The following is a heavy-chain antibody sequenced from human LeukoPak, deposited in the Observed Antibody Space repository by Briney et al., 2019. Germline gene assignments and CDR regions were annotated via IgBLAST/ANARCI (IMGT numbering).Heavy chain of an antibody. V-gene: IGHV3-11*01. D-gene: IGHD2-21*02. J-gene: IGHJ5*02. CDR2: ISSSGSTI. CDR1: GFTFSDYY. CDR3: ASHRCGGDCYSNWFDP. Sequence: GGSLRLSCAASGFTFSDYYMSWIRQAPGKGLEWVSHISSSGSTIYYADSVKGRFTISRDNAKNSLYLQMNSLRAEDTAVYYCASHRCGGDCYSNWFDPWGQGTLVTVSS.